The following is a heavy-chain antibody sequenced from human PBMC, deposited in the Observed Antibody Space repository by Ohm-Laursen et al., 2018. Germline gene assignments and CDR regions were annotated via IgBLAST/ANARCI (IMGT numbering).Heavy chain of an antibody. V-gene: IGHV4-59*07. J-gene: IGHJ4*02. CDR1: GDSITSYF. CDR2: MHYTGSA. Sequence: SDTLSLTCTVSGDSITSYFWGWIRQPPGKGLQWIAYMHYTGSAKYHPSLNSRVTMSVDTSKSQFSLKLTSVTAADTAVYYCARGGSYGPNYFDHWGQGTLVTVSS. D-gene: IGHD5-18*01. CDR3: ARGGSYGPNYFDH.